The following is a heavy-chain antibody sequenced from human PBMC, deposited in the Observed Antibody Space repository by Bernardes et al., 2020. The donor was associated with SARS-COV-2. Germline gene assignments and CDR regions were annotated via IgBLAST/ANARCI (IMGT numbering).Heavy chain of an antibody. V-gene: IGHV3-33*01. CDR3: ARDGGETYYDVLTGHLDS. Sequence: GGSLRLSCAASGFTFSSYGMHWVRQAPGKGLEWVAVIWYDGSNKYFAESVKGRFTISRDNSKNTVYLQMNSLRAEDTAVYYCARDGGETYYDVLTGHLDSWGQGTLVTVSS. J-gene: IGHJ4*02. CDR2: IWYDGSNK. CDR1: GFTFSSYG. D-gene: IGHD3-9*01.